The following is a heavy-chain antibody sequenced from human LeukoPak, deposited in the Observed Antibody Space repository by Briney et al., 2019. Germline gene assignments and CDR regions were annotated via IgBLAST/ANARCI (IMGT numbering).Heavy chain of an antibody. J-gene: IGHJ4*02. CDR2: LYSGGST. D-gene: IGHD7-27*01. CDR3: ARGWGSFDY. CDR1: GFTFSSYS. V-gene: IGHV3-66*01. Sequence: PGGSLRLSCAASGFTFSSYSMNWVRQAPGKGLEWVSVLYSGGSTYYADSVKGRFTISRDNSKNTLYLQMNSLRAEDTAVYYCARGWGSFDYWRQGTLVTVSS.